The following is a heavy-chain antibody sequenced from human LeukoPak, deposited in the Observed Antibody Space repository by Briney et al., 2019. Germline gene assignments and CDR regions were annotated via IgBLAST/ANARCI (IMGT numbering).Heavy chain of an antibody. J-gene: IGHJ4*02. CDR1: GYTFPSYD. Sequence: ASVKVSCKASGYTFPSYDIIWVRQAPRHGREWMGWMNPNSGNTGYAQKFQGRVTMTRNTSISTAYMELSSLRSEDTAVYYCARGVGGYGDYYFDYWGQGTLVTVSS. D-gene: IGHD4-17*01. CDR3: ARGVGGYGDYYFDY. V-gene: IGHV1-8*01. CDR2: MNPNSGNT.